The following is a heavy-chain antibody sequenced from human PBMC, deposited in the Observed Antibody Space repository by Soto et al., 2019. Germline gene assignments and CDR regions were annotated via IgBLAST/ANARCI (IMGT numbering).Heavy chain of an antibody. CDR2: ISGSGGST. Sequence: GGSLRLSCAASGFTFSSYAMSWVRQAPGKGLEWVSAISGSGGSTYYADSVKGRFTISRDNSKNTLYLQMNSLRAEDTAVYYCAKVILRFFGNPNDAFDIWGQGTMVTVSS. CDR3: AKVILRFFGNPNDAFDI. J-gene: IGHJ3*02. V-gene: IGHV3-23*01. D-gene: IGHD3-3*01. CDR1: GFTFSSYA.